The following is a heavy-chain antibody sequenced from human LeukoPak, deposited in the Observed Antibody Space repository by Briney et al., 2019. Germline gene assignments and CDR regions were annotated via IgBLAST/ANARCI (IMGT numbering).Heavy chain of an antibody. CDR2: IYWDDDK. CDR3: AHRGGGYDSGDGGWYFDY. J-gene: IGHJ4*02. CDR1: GFSLSTSGVG. V-gene: IGHV2-5*02. Sequence: SGPTLVNPTQTLTLACTFSGFSLSTSGVGVGWIRQPPGKALEWLALIYWDDDKRYSPSLKSRLTITKDTSKNQVVLKMTNMDPVDTATYYCAHRGGGYDSGDGGWYFDYWGQGTLLTVSS. D-gene: IGHD5-12*01.